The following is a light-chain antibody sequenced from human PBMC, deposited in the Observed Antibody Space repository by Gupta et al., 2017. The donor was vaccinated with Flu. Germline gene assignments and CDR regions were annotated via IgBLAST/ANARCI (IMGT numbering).Light chain of an antibody. CDR2: DVT. Sequence: QSALTQPASVSGSPGQSIAISCTGTSTYIGSYKYVSWYQQHPGKAPQLLIYDVTNRPSGVSTRFSGSKSGDTASLTISGLQAEDEADYYCSSCTSSTTLVFGGGTRLTVL. J-gene: IGLJ2*01. V-gene: IGLV2-14*01. CDR1: STYIGSYKY. CDR3: SSCTSSTTLV.